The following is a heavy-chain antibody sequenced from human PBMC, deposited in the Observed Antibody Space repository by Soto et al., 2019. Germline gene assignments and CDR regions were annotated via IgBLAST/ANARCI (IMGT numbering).Heavy chain of an antibody. J-gene: IGHJ6*02. V-gene: IGHV1-18*01. CDR2: ISGYNGNT. Sequence: QVQLVQSGGEVKKPGASVKVSCKTSGYSFTTYGISWVRQAPGQGLEWMGWISGYNGNTNYAQKFQGRVTMTTDTSTSTAYMELRSLRSDDTAVYSCAREGPAPFYSYGMDVWGQGSTVAVSS. CDR1: GYSFTTYG. CDR3: AREGPAPFYSYGMDV.